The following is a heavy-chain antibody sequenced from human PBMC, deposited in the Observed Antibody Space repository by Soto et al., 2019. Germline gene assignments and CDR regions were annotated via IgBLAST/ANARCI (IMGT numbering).Heavy chain of an antibody. J-gene: IGHJ6*02. V-gene: IGHV4-59*01. CDR1: GGSIRNYY. CDR2: IHYSGTT. D-gene: IGHD5-12*01. Sequence: PSETLSRTCTVPGGSIRNYYWSSIRQHPGKGLEWIGYIHYSGTTNYNPSLKSRVTMSVDTSKNQFSLKVNSVTAADTAVYYCAASCVACGGFNYYGMDVWGQGTTVTVS. CDR3: AASCVACGGFNYYGMDV.